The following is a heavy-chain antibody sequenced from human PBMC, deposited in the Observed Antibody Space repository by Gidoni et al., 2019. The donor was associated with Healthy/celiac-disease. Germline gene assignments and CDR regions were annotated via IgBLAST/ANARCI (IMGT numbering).Heavy chain of an antibody. V-gene: IGHV4-39*01. CDR2: IYYIGST. D-gene: IGHD3-10*01. J-gene: IGHJ6*02. CDR1: GGSISSSSYY. Sequence: QLQLQESGPGLVTPSETLSLTCPVSGGSISSSSYYWGWIRQPPGKGLEWIGSIYYIGSTYYTPSLKSLFTISVDTSKNQFSLKLSSVTAADTAVYYCARSGGMDVWGQGTTVTVSS. CDR3: ARSGGMDV.